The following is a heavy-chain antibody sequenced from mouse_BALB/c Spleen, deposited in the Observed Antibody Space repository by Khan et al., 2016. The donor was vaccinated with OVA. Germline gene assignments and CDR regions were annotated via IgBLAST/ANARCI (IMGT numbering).Heavy chain of an antibody. CDR2: INPHSGVP. J-gene: IGHJ1*01. V-gene: IGHV9-4*02. CDR3: ASGYGDSWYFDV. CDR1: GYTFTTAG. Sequence: QIQLVQSGPELKKPGETVRISCKASGYTFTTAGMQWVQQMPGKGLKWIGWINPHSGVPKYAEDFKGRFAFSLETSASTAYLQLTNLKMEDTATYFCASGYGDSWYFDVWGAGTTVTVSS. D-gene: IGHD2-13*01.